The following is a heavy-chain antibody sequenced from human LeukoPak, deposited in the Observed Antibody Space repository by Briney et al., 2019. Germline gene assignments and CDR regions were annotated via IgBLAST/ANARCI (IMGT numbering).Heavy chain of an antibody. J-gene: IGHJ4*02. V-gene: IGHV3-7*01. CDR2: IKEDGSET. CDR1: GFTFSTHW. Sequence: GGSLRLSCPASGFTFSTHWMSWVRQAPGKGLEWVANIKEDGSETYYVDSLRGRFTISRDNLKNSLYLQINSLRAEDTAVYYCGRDSFETDIDYWGQGTLVTVSS. D-gene: IGHD1-14*01. CDR3: GRDSFETDIDY.